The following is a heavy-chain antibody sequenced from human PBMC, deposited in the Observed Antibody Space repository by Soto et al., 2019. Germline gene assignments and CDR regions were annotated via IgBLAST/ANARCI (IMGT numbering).Heavy chain of an antibody. CDR1: GFTFSSYA. Sequence: QVQLVESGGGVVQPGRSLRLSCAASGFTFSSYAMHWVRQAPGKGLEWVAVISYDGSNQYYADSMKGRFTISRDNSKNTLYLQMPTLRAGDTDVYYCARQNSGWSYYFDYWGLGTLVTVSS. D-gene: IGHD6-19*01. J-gene: IGHJ4*02. V-gene: IGHV3-30-3*01. CDR2: ISYDGSNQ. CDR3: ARQNSGWSYYFDY.